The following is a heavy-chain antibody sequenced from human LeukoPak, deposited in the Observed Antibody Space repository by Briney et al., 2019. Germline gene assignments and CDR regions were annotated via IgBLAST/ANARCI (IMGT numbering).Heavy chain of an antibody. V-gene: IGHV1-69*05. CDR3: ARCTLGYQLLIEGMDV. CDR1: GGTFSSYA. Sequence: SVKVSCKASGGTFSSYAISWVRQTPGQGLEWMGGIIPIFGTANYAQKFQGRVTITTDESTSTAYMELSSLRSEDTAVYYCARCTLGYQLLIEGMDVWGQGTLVTVSS. CDR2: IIPIFGTA. D-gene: IGHD2-2*01. J-gene: IGHJ4*02.